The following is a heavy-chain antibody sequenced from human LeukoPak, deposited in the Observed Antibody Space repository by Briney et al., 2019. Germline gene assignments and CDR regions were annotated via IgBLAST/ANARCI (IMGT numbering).Heavy chain of an antibody. CDR2: IFRAGNT. CDR3: ARVVPVGGNDY. J-gene: IGHJ4*02. D-gene: IGHD4-23*01. CDR1: GYSISSGYY. Sequence: PSETLSLTCAVSGYSISSGYYWGWLRQPPGKGPEWLGTIFRAGNTYYNPSLKSRVTISVDTSRTQFSLKMSSVTAAGTAMYYCARVVPVGGNDYWGQGTLVTVSS. V-gene: IGHV4-38-2*01.